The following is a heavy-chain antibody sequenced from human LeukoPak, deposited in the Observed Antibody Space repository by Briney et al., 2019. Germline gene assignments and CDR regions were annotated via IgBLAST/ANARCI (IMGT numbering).Heavy chain of an antibody. CDR2: IRSKAYGGTT. CDR3: TGSFGELTFFDY. D-gene: IGHD3-10*01. V-gene: IGHV3-49*04. CDR1: GFTFGDYG. Sequence: PGGSLRLSCTASGFTFGDYGLSWVRQAPGKGLEWVGFIRSKAYGGTTEYAASVKVRFTISRDDSKSIAYLQMNSLKIEDTAVYYCTGSFGELTFFDYWGQGTLVTVSS. J-gene: IGHJ4*02.